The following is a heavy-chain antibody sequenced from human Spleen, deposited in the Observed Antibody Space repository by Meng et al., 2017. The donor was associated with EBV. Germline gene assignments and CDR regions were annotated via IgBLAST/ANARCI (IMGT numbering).Heavy chain of an antibody. CDR1: GGTFSSDT. V-gene: IGHV1-69*11. CDR3: ARIEDTALDHYFDY. Sequence: QVVVCGAEVTRLRCSVKVPCWTPGGTFSSDTVSWARQAPGQGLEWMGRPIPRVGAPHYAQKFQGRVTIIADVFTSTAYMELSSLRSEDTAVYYCARIEDTALDHYFDYWGQGTLVTVSS. J-gene: IGHJ4*02. CDR2: PIPRVGAP. D-gene: IGHD5-18*01.